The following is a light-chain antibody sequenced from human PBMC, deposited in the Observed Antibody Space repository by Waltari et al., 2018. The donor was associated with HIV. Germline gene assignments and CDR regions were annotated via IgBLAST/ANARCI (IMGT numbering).Light chain of an antibody. CDR1: HNISNY. V-gene: IGKV1-39*01. Sequence: DIQMTQSPSSLSASVGDRVTITCRASHNISNYLNWYQQKPGKAPKLLIDAASRLQSGVPSRFSGSGSGTDFTLTISSLQPEDFATYYCQQTYSTPPYTFGQGTKLEIK. CDR2: AAS. CDR3: QQTYSTPPYT. J-gene: IGKJ2*01.